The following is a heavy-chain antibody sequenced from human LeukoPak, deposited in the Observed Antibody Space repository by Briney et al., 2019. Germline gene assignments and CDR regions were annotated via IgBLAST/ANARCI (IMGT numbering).Heavy chain of an antibody. J-gene: IGHJ4*02. CDR3: ASVGDRDGYSADY. D-gene: IGHD5-24*01. CDR1: GGTFSSYA. CDR2: IIPIFGTA. V-gene: IGHV1-69*13. Sequence: ASVKVSCKASGGTFSSYATSWVRQAPGQGLEWMGGIIPIFGTANYAQKFQGRVTITADESTSTAYMELSSLRSEDTAVYYCASVGDRDGYSADYWGQGTLVTVSS.